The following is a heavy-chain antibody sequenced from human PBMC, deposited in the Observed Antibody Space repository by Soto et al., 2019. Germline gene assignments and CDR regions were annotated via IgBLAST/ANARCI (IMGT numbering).Heavy chain of an antibody. D-gene: IGHD3-10*01. CDR2: IYYSGST. CDR3: ARQPRGLGEFPFDY. J-gene: IGHJ4*02. V-gene: IGHV4-59*08. CDR1: GGSISSYY. Sequence: PETLSLTCTVSGGSISSYYWSWIRQPPGKGLEWIGYIYYSGSTNYNPSLKSRVTISVDTSKNQFSLKLSSVTAADTAVYYCARQPRGLGEFPFDYWGQGTLVTVPS.